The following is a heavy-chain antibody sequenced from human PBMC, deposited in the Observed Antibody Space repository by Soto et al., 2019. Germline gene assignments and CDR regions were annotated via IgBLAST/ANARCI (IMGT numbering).Heavy chain of an antibody. V-gene: IGHV1-2*04. Sequence: ASVKVSCKASGYTFTGYYMHWVRQAPGQGLEWMGWINPNSGGTNYTQKFQGWVTMTRDTSISTAYMELSRLRSDDTAVYYCVSGLLRYYYDSSGYYSPYGMDVWGQGTTVTVSS. D-gene: IGHD3-22*01. J-gene: IGHJ6*02. CDR2: INPNSGGT. CDR3: VSGLLRYYYDSSGYYSPYGMDV. CDR1: GYTFTGYY.